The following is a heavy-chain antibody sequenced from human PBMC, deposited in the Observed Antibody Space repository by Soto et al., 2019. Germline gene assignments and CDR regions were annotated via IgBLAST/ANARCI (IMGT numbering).Heavy chain of an antibody. J-gene: IGHJ4*02. CDR3: ARAQGAIAAAGTNY. D-gene: IGHD6-13*01. Sequence: EVQLVESGGGLVKPGGSLRLSCAASGFTFSSYSMNWVRQAPGKGLEWVSSISSSSSYIYYADSVKGRFTISRDNAKNSLYLQMNSLRAEDTAVYYCARAQGAIAAAGTNYWGQGTLVTVSS. CDR1: GFTFSSYS. V-gene: IGHV3-21*01. CDR2: ISSSSSYI.